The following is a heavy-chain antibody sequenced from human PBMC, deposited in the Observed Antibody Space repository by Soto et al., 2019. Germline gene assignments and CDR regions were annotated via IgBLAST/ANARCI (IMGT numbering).Heavy chain of an antibody. CDR1: GGTFSSYA. D-gene: IGHD3-3*01. CDR2: IIPIFGTA. Sequence: QVQLVQSGAEVKKPGSSVKVSCKASGGTFSSYAISWVRQAPGQGLEWMGGIIPIFGTANYAQKFQGRVTSTADESTSTAYRELSSLRSEDTAVYYCARVREGYYDFWSGDYTRGYYYHGMDVWGQGTTVTVSS. V-gene: IGHV1-69*01. CDR3: ARVREGYYDFWSGDYTRGYYYHGMDV. J-gene: IGHJ6*02.